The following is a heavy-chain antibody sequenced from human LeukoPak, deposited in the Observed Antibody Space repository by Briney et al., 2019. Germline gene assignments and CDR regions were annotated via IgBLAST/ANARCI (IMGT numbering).Heavy chain of an antibody. D-gene: IGHD1-26*01. CDR1: GGSISSYY. J-gene: IGHJ4*02. CDR3: ARSASLYSGSLHHFDY. CDR2: IYTSGST. V-gene: IGHV4-4*07. Sequence: PSETLSLTCTVSGGSISSYYWSWIRQPAGKGLEWIGRIYTSGSTNYNPSLKSRVTMSVDTSKNQFSLKLSSVTAADTAVYYCARSASLYSGSLHHFDYWGQGTLVTVSS.